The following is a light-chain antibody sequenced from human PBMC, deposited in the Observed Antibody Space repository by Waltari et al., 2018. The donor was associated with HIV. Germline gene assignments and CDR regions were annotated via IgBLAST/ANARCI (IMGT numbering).Light chain of an antibody. J-gene: IGLJ3*02. Sequence: SYVLTQPPSVSVAPGQTARITWRGHNIGSNTVHWYQQKPGQAPVLVVNDAGDRPSGIPERFSGSKSGNTATLTISRVEAGEEADYYCQMWDSSSDQGVFGGGTKLTVL. V-gene: IGLV3-21*02. CDR2: DAG. CDR1: NIGSNT. CDR3: QMWDSSSDQGV.